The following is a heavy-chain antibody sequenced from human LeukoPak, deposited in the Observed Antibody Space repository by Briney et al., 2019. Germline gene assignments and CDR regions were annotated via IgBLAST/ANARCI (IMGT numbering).Heavy chain of an antibody. D-gene: IGHD6-19*01. CDR2: ISYDGSNK. CDR1: GFTFSSYA. V-gene: IGHV3-30*04. CDR3: ARVGKWRSSGWYDY. Sequence: GRSLRLSCAASGFTFSSYAMHWVRQAPGKGLEWVAVISYDGSNKYYADSVKGRFTISRDNSKNTLYLQMNSLRAEDTAVYYCARVGKWRSSGWYDYWGQGTLVTVSS. J-gene: IGHJ4*02.